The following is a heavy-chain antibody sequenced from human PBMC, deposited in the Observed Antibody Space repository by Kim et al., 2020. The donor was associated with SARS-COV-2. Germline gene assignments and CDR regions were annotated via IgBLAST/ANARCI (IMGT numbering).Heavy chain of an antibody. CDR3: EKGGYASGSLDY. CDR1: GFTFSSYA. Sequence: GGSLRLSCAVSGFTFSSYAMSWVRQAPGKGLEWVSAVSGSGGSTCYADSVKGRFTISRDNSKNTLYLQMSSLRADDTAVYYCEKGGYASGSLDYWGQGTLVTVSS. V-gene: IGHV3-23*01. J-gene: IGHJ4*02. D-gene: IGHD3-10*01. CDR2: VSGSGGST.